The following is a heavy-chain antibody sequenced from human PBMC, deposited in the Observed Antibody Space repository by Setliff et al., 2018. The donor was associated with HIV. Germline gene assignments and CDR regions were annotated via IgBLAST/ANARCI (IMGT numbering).Heavy chain of an antibody. D-gene: IGHD3-9*01. V-gene: IGHV3-21*01. CDR1: GFTFSSYS. CDR3: ARVASLRYFDWLFPNDAFDI. J-gene: IGHJ3*02. CDR2: ISSSSSYI. Sequence: PGWSLRLSCAASGFTFSSYSMNWVRQAPGKGLEWVSSISSSSSYIYYADSVKGRFTISRDNAKNSLYPQMNSLRAEDTAVYYCARVASLRYFDWLFPNDAFDIWGQGTMVTVSS.